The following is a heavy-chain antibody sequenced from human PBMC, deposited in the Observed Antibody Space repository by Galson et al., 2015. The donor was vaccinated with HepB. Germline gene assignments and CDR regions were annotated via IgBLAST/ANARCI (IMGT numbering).Heavy chain of an antibody. Sequence: SVKVSCKASGYTFTSYGISWVRQAPGQGLEWMGWISAYDGNTNYAQKLQGRVTMTTDTSTSTAYMELRSLRSDDTAVYYCARGIFAVVPAAPGGDAFDIWGQGTMVTVSS. CDR3: ARGIFAVVPAAPGGDAFDI. J-gene: IGHJ3*02. V-gene: IGHV1-18*01. CDR2: ISAYDGNT. CDR1: GYTFTSYG. D-gene: IGHD2-2*01.